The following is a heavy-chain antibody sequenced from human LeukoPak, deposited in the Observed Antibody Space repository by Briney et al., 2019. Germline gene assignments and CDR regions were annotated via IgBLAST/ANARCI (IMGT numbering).Heavy chain of an antibody. Sequence: GGSLRLSCAASGFTFSSYAMSWVRQAPGKGLEWVSAISGSGGSTYYADSVKGRFTISRDNSKNTLYLQMNSLRAVDTAVYYCAKDPTYYDFWSGYNYFDYWGQGTLVTVSS. D-gene: IGHD3-3*01. CDR2: ISGSGGST. J-gene: IGHJ4*02. V-gene: IGHV3-23*01. CDR3: AKDPTYYDFWSGYNYFDY. CDR1: GFTFSSYA.